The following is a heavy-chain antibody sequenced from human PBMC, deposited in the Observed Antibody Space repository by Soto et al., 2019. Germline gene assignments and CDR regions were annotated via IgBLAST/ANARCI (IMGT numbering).Heavy chain of an antibody. CDR1: GFTFSSYA. J-gene: IGHJ6*02. V-gene: IGHV3-23*01. CDR2: ISGSGGST. CDR3: AKGIGRGVVVPAAIFPAV. Sequence: QPGGSLRLSCAASGFTFSSYAMSWVRQAPGKGLEWVSAISGSGGSTYYADSVKGRFTISRDNSKNTLYLQMNSLRAEDTAVYYCAKGIGRGVVVPAAIFPAVWGQGTTVTVSS. D-gene: IGHD2-2*01.